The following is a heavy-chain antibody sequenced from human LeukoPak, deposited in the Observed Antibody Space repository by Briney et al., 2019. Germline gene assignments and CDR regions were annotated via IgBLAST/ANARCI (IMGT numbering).Heavy chain of an antibody. CDR1: GYTFTSYA. V-gene: IGHV1-3*01. CDR3: ARALLRQRTALDY. J-gene: IGHJ4*02. D-gene: IGHD6-25*01. CDR2: INAGNGNT. Sequence: ASVKVSCKASGYTFTSYAMRWVRQAPGQRLEWMGWINAGNGNTKYSQKFQGRVTITRDTSASTAYMELSSLRSEDTAVYYCARALLRQRTALDYWGQGTLVTVSS.